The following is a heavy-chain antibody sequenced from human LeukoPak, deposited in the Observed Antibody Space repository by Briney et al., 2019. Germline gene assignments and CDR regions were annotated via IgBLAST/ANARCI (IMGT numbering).Heavy chain of an antibody. Sequence: ASVKVSCKASGGTFSSYAISWVRQAPGQGLEWMGRIIPIFGIANYAQKFQGRVTITADKSTSTAYMELSSLRSGDTAVYYCARAGGVAGTSRRIDYWGQGTLVTVSS. J-gene: IGHJ4*02. V-gene: IGHV1-69*04. CDR1: GGTFSSYA. CDR2: IIPIFGIA. CDR3: ARAGGVAGTSRRIDY. D-gene: IGHD6-19*01.